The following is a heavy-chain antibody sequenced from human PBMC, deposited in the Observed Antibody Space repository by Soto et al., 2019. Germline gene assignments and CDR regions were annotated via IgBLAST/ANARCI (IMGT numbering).Heavy chain of an antibody. Sequence: EVQLAESGGGLVQPGGSLRLSCAASGFRFSGDWMSWVRQAPGKGLEWVANIKEDEGEKFYVDSVEGRFTISRDNAKNSLYLQMNSLRAEDTAVYYCARDRGHGDGNGWFDCWGQGTLVTVSS. CDR2: IKEDEGEK. CDR3: ARDRGHGDGNGWFDC. CDR1: GFRFSGDW. V-gene: IGHV3-7*01. J-gene: IGHJ5*01. D-gene: IGHD4-17*01.